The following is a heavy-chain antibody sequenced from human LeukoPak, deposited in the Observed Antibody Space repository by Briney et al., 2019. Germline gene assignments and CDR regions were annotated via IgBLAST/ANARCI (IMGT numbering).Heavy chain of an antibody. J-gene: IGHJ3*02. D-gene: IGHD3-22*01. Sequence: GGSLRLSCAASGFTFSSYAMSWVRQAPGKGLEWVSAISGSGGSTYYADSVKGRFTISRDNSKNTLYLQMNSLRAEDTAVYYCAKDRPYYYDSSGYSKDPDAFDIWGQGTMVTVSS. CDR3: AKDRPYYYDSSGYSKDPDAFDI. CDR2: ISGSGGST. CDR1: GFTFSSYA. V-gene: IGHV3-23*01.